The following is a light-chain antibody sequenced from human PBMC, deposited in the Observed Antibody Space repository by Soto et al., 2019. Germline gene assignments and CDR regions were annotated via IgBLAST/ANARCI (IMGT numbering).Light chain of an antibody. J-gene: IGLJ1*01. Sequence: ALPQPASVSVSPGQSITISCTRTSSDVGSYNLVSWYQQHPGKAPKLMIYEVSKRPSGVSNRFSGSKSGNTASLTISGLQAEDEADYYCCSYAGSSTPYVFGTGTKVTVL. V-gene: IGLV2-23*02. CDR1: SSDVGSYNL. CDR2: EVS. CDR3: CSYAGSSTPYV.